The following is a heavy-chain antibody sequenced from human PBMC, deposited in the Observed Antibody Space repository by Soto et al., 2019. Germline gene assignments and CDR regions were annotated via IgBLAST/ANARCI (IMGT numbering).Heavy chain of an antibody. Sequence: QLQLQESGPGLVKPSETLSLTCTVSSGSISSSSYYWGWIRQSPGKGLEWIGTISCSGTTYYNPSLKSRVTISVDTSKNQFSLNLSSVTAADTAVYYCARRRGGVVATENWFDPWGQGTLVTVSS. CDR2: ISCSGTT. J-gene: IGHJ5*02. CDR3: ARRRGGVVATENWFDP. CDR1: SGSISSSSYY. V-gene: IGHV4-39*01. D-gene: IGHD5-12*01.